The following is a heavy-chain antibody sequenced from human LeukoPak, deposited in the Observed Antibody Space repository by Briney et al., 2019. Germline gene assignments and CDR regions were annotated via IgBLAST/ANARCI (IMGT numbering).Heavy chain of an antibody. Sequence: GASVKVSCKASGYTFTGYYMHWVRQAPGQGLEWMGWINPNSGGTNYAQKFQGRVTMTRDTSISTAYMELSRLSSDDTAVYYCARGKRVAARPTVFDYWGQGTLVTVSS. CDR2: INPNSGGT. D-gene: IGHD6-6*01. CDR1: GYTFTGYY. V-gene: IGHV1-2*02. CDR3: ARGKRVAARPTVFDY. J-gene: IGHJ4*02.